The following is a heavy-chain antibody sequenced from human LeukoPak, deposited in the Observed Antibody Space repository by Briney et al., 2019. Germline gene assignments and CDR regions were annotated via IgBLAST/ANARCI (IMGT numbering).Heavy chain of an antibody. CDR1: GYTFTSYA. D-gene: IGHD2-15*01. CDR3: ARASWEYCSGGSCYDPPEYFQH. J-gene: IGHJ1*01. Sequence: EASVKVSCKASGYTFTSYAMHWVRQAPGQRLEWMGWINAGNGNTKYSQKFQGRVTITRDTSASTAYMELSSLRSEDTAVYYCARASWEYCSGGSCYDPPEYFQHWGQGTLVTVSS. CDR2: INAGNGNT. V-gene: IGHV1-3*01.